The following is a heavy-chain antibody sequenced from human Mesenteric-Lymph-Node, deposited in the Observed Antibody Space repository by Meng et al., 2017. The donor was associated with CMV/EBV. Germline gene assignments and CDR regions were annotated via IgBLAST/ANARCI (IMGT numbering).Heavy chain of an antibody. J-gene: IGHJ4*02. CDR2: IDTSGTST. Sequence: GGSLRLSCAASGFIFSNYEMNWVRQAPGKGLEWVAHIDTSGTSTYYADSVKGRVTTSRDNAESSLYLQMNSPRAEDTALYYCARGSAYSFWGQGTLVTVSS. CDR3: ARGSAYSF. D-gene: IGHD3-22*01. CDR1: GFIFSNYE. V-gene: IGHV3-48*03.